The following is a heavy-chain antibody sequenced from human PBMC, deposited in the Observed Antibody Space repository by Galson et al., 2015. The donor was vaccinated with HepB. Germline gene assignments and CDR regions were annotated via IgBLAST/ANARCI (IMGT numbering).Heavy chain of an antibody. J-gene: IGHJ4*02. CDR2: IYNGGTT. Sequence: ETLSLTCTVSGASIHNNFWTWIRQPPGKGLEWIGNIYNGGTTNYNPSLKSQISISADTSKSQISLTLSSVTAADTAVYYCAGSTMSRFDYWGRGTLVTVSS. CDR1: GASIHNNF. D-gene: IGHD1/OR15-1a*01. V-gene: IGHV4-59*08. CDR3: AGSTMSRFDY.